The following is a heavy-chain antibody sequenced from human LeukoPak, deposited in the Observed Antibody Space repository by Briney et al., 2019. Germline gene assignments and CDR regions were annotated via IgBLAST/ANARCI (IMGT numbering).Heavy chain of an antibody. J-gene: IGHJ4*02. CDR2: ISAYNGNT. V-gene: IGHV1-18*01. D-gene: IGHD3-22*01. CDR1: GYTFTSYG. CDR3: ARDGSLDSSGYPDY. Sequence: ASVKVSCKASGYTFTSYGISWVRQAPGQGLEWMGWISAYNGNTNYAQKLQGRVTMTRDTSTSTVYMELSSLRSEDTAVYYCARDGSLDSSGYPDYWGQGTLVTVSS.